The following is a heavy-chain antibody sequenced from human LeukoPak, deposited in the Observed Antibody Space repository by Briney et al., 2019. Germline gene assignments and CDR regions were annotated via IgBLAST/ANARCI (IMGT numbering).Heavy chain of an antibody. CDR1: GFTFSSYS. D-gene: IGHD6-13*01. J-gene: IGHJ4*02. Sequence: PGGSLRLSCAASGFTFSSYSMNWVRQAPGKGLEWVSSISSSSSYIYYADSVKGRFTISRDNSKNTVYLQLNSLRAEDTAVYYCAKRVAAPGRTYYFDHWGQGTLVIVSS. CDR2: ISSSSSYI. CDR3: AKRVAAPGRTYYFDH. V-gene: IGHV3-21*04.